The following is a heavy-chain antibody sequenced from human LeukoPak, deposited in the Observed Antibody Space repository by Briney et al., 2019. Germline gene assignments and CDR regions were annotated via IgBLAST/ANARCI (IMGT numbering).Heavy chain of an antibody. J-gene: IGHJ4*02. CDR1: GFTFSIYS. Sequence: PGGSLRLSCEASGFTFSIYSMNWVRQAPGKGLEWVSYISSSSSTIYYADSVKGRFTISRDNAKNSLYLQMNSLRAEDTAVYYCASLTDHDYRDYWGQGTLVTVSS. V-gene: IGHV3-48*04. CDR3: ASLTDHDYRDY. CDR2: ISSSSSTI. D-gene: IGHD4-11*01.